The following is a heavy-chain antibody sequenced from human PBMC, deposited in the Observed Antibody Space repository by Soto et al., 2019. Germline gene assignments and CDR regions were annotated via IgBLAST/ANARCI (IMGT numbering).Heavy chain of an antibody. Sequence: PGGSLELACAASGVSLSIYSMNGVRQAPGKGLEWVSYITATSRTIYYADSVKGRFTISRDNVKNTLYLQMNSLTVEDTAVYYCTRDPHALDYWGQGTRVTVSS. V-gene: IGHV3-48*01. J-gene: IGHJ4*02. CDR3: TRDPHALDY. D-gene: IGHD2-2*01. CDR2: ITATSRTI. CDR1: GVSLSIYS.